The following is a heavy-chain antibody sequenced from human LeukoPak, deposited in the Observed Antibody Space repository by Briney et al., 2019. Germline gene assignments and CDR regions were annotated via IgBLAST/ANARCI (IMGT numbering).Heavy chain of an antibody. CDR3: ARDEIDYYYMDV. V-gene: IGHV4-61*09. D-gene: IGHD5-24*01. CDR1: GDSISSGSYY. Sequence: SETLSLTCTVSGDSISSGSYYWSWIRQPAGKGLEWIGHIYISGSTNYNPSLKSRVTISVDTSKDQFSLRLSSVTAAVTAVYYCARDEIDYYYMDVWGKGTTVTISS. CDR2: IYISGST. J-gene: IGHJ6*03.